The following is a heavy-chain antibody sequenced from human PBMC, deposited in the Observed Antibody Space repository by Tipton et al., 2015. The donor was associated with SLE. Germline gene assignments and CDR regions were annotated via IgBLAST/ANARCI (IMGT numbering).Heavy chain of an antibody. D-gene: IGHD1-26*01. V-gene: IGHV4-61*08. Sequence: TLSLTCTVSGGSISSGDHYWNWIRQPPGKGLEWIGYIYYSGSTHYNSTLKSRVTISVDTSKNQFSRKLSFVTAADTAVYYCARDSSGSYYDAFDIWGQGTMVTVSS. CDR2: IYYSGST. J-gene: IGHJ3*02. CDR3: ARDSSGSYYDAFDI. CDR1: GGSISSGDHY.